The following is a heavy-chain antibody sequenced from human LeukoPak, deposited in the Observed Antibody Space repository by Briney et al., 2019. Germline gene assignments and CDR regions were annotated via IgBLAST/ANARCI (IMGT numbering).Heavy chain of an antibody. CDR1: GGSISSYY. D-gene: IGHD4-17*01. Sequence: SETLSLTCTVSGGSISSYYWSWIRQPAGKGLEWIGRIYTSGSTNCNPSLKSRVTMSVDTSKNQFSLKLSSVTAADTAVYYCARGRGLRGYAKTRLDAFDIWGQGTMVTVSS. J-gene: IGHJ3*02. V-gene: IGHV4-4*07. CDR3: ARGRGLRGYAKTRLDAFDI. CDR2: IYTSGST.